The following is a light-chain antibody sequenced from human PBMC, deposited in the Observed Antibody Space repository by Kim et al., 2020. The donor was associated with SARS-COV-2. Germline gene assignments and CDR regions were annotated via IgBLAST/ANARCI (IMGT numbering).Light chain of an antibody. V-gene: IGLV1-44*01. Sequence: QSVLTQPPSASGIPGQRVTISCSGSSSNIGSNTVKWYQQLPGTAPKLLIYSYNQRPSGVPDRLSGSKSGTSASLAISGLQSEDEADYYCAAWDDSLNAVVFGGGTQLTVL. CDR3: AAWDDSLNAVV. CDR1: SSNIGSNT. J-gene: IGLJ2*01. CDR2: SYN.